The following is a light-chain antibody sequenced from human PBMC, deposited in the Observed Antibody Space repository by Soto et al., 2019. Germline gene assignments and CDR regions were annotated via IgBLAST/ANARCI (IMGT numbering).Light chain of an antibody. J-gene: IGKJ1*01. V-gene: IGKV3-20*01. Sequence: EIVLTQSPGTLSLSPGERATLSCRASQSVSNYYLAWYQQKPGQAPRLLIYDASSRATGIPDRFSGSGSGTDFTLTISRLEPEDFAVYYCQQYNNWPRTFGQGTKVEIK. CDR2: DAS. CDR3: QQYNNWPRT. CDR1: QSVSNYY.